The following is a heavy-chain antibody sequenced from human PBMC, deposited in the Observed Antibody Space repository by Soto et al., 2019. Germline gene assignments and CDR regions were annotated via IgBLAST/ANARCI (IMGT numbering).Heavy chain of an antibody. CDR3: ARGNCSSPNCYSFSGYYGMDV. CDR2: IYTSGST. CDR1: GGSISSYY. V-gene: IGHV4-4*07. J-gene: IGHJ6*02. D-gene: IGHD2-2*01. Sequence: NLSETLSLTCTVSGGSISSYYWSWIRQPAGKGLEWIGRIYTSGSTNYNPSLKSRVTMSLDTSKNQFSLKLTSVTAADTALYYCARGNCSSPNCYSFSGYYGMDVWGQGTTVTVSS.